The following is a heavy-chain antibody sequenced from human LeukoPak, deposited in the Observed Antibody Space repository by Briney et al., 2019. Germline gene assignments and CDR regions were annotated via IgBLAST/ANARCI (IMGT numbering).Heavy chain of an antibody. V-gene: IGHV3-30*18. J-gene: IGHJ5*02. Sequence: PGGSLRLSCAASGFTISSYGMHWVRQAPGKGLEWVAVISYDGSNKYYADSVKGRFTISRDNSKNTLYLQMNGLRAEDTAVYYCAKDVGGGNSNWFDPWGQGTLVTVSS. CDR1: GFTISSYG. CDR3: AKDVGGGNSNWFDP. D-gene: IGHD4-23*01. CDR2: ISYDGSNK.